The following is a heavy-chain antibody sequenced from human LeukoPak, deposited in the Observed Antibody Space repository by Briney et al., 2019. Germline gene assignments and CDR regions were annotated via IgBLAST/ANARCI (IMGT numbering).Heavy chain of an antibody. D-gene: IGHD2-2*01. CDR1: GYTFTSYD. CDR2: MNPNSGNT. Sequence: ASAKVSCRASGYTFTSYDINWVRQATGQGLEWMGWMNPNSGNTGYAQKFQGRVTMTRNTSISTAYMELSSLGSEDTAVYYCARPTRCSSTSCSYGMDVWGQGTTVTVSS. V-gene: IGHV1-8*01. J-gene: IGHJ6*02. CDR3: ARPTRCSSTSCSYGMDV.